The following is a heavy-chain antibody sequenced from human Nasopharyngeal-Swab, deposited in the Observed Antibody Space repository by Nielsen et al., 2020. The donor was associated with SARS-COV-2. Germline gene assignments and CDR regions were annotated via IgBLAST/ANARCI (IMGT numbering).Heavy chain of an antibody. CDR2: INHSGST. CDR3: ARGRGGWLGVNWFDP. J-gene: IGHJ5*02. D-gene: IGHD3-10*01. V-gene: IGHV4-34*01. Sequence: IRQSPGKGLEWIGEINHSGSTNYNPSLKSRVTISVDTSKNQFSLKLSSVTAADTAVYYCARGRGGWLGVNWFDPWGQGTLVTVSS.